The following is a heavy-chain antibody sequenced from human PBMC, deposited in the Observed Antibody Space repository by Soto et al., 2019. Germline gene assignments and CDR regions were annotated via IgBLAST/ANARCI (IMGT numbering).Heavy chain of an antibody. CDR2: INTGNGNT. J-gene: IGHJ3*02. CDR3: AREFKTTSMKEPRDAFDI. D-gene: IGHD2-8*01. V-gene: IGHV1-3*04. CDR1: GYTFTNYA. Sequence: ASVKVSCKASGYTFTNYAMHWVRQAPGQRLEWMGWINTGNGNTKYSQMLQGRVTITRDTSASTAYMELSSLRSEDTAVYYCAREFKTTSMKEPRDAFDIWGQGHWSPSPQ.